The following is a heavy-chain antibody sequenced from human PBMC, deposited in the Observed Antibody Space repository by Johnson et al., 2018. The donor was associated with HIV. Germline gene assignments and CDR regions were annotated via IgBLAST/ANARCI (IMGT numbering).Heavy chain of an antibody. Sequence: VQLVESGGGLVQPGGSLRLSCAASGFTFDDYAMHWVRQAPGKGLEWVSGISWNSGSIGHADSVKGRFTISRDNAKNSLHLQMSSLRAEDTALYYCAKGATRYETDGSKHDVAFGVWGRGTMVTVSS. CDR2: ISWNSGSI. V-gene: IGHV3-9*01. CDR1: GFTFDDYA. J-gene: IGHJ3*01. CDR3: AKGATRYETDGSKHDVAFGV. D-gene: IGHD1-26*01.